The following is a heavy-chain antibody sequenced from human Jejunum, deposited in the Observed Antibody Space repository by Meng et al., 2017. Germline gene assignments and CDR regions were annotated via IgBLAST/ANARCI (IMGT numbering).Heavy chain of an antibody. J-gene: IGHJ4*02. CDR2: ISRSGRA. V-gene: IGHV4-4*02. CDR1: GGCGSTTDW. CDR3: ARDPRTNWASRFFDN. D-gene: IGHD1/OR15-1a*01. Sequence: QDSRPGVVKPSGALSLRCAYAGGCGSTTDWLSWVRQPPGKGLEWIGKISRSGRANYNPSLKGRVTISLDRSMNLFSLKLDSVTAADAAVYYCARDPRTNWASRFFDNWGQGTLVTVSS.